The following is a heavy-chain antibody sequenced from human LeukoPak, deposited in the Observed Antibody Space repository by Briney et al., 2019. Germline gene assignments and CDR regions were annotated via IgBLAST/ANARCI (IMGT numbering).Heavy chain of an antibody. CDR2: ISGSGGST. D-gene: IGHD6-13*01. CDR3: AKDRRMQQQLVDYYYYYGMDV. J-gene: IGHJ6*02. Sequence: GGSLRLSCAASGFTFSSYAMSWVRQAPGKGLEWVSAISGSGGSTYYADSVKGRFTISRDNSKNTLYLQMNSLRAEDTAVYYCAKDRRMQQQLVDYYYYYGMDVWGQGTTVTVSS. CDR1: GFTFSSYA. V-gene: IGHV3-23*01.